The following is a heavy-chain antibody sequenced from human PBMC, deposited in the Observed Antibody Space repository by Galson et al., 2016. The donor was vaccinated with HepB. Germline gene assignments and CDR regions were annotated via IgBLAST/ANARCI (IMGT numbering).Heavy chain of an antibody. CDR2: IYFSDHT. J-gene: IGHJ5*02. D-gene: IGHD3-3*01. CDR1: SGSINTTTYY. CDR3: ARHSGPLNFGVAPLPFDP. Sequence: SETLSLTCTVSSGSINTTTYYWAWIRQPPGMALEWLGRIYFSDHTYHTPSLKSRVSLSIDTSKHQFSLNLTSVTAADTAVYHCARHSGPLNFGVAPLPFDPWGQGTLVTVSS. V-gene: IGHV4-39*01.